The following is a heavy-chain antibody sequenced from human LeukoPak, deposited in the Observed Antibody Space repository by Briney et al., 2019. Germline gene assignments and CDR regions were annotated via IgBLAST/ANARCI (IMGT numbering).Heavy chain of an antibody. J-gene: IGHJ6*02. CDR1: GFTFSSYW. CDR3: ARAPRSVVQLKYYGMDV. CDR2: LKQDGSEK. Sequence: GGSLRLSCAASGFTFSSYWMSWVRQAPGMGLEWVANLKQDGSEKYYVDSVKGRFTISRDNAKNSLYLQMNSLRAEDTAVYYCARAPRSVVQLKYYGMDVWGQGTTVTVSS. V-gene: IGHV3-7*01. D-gene: IGHD2-2*01.